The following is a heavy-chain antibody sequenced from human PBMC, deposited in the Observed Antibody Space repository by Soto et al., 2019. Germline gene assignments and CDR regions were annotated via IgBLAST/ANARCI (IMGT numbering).Heavy chain of an antibody. CDR3: ATQEVGGSYVYTFDP. Sequence: QLQLQESGPGLVKPSETLSLTCTVSGGSISSSNYYWGWIRQPLGKGLEWIGSIYYSGSTYYNPSLKSRVTISVDTSKNQFSLKLSSVTAADTAVYYCATQEVGGSYVYTFDPWGQGTLVTVSS. CDR1: GGSISSSNYY. J-gene: IGHJ5*02. CDR2: IYYSGST. D-gene: IGHD1-26*01. V-gene: IGHV4-39*01.